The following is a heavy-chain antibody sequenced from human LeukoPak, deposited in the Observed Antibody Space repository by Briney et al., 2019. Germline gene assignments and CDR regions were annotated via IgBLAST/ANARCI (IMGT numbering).Heavy chain of an antibody. CDR2: ITTSSSII. CDR3: ARQAYSSGYYFPFDY. V-gene: IGHV3-21*01. Sequence: GGSLRLSCAASGFSFSDYSMNWVRQAPGKGLEWVSSITTSSSIIYYADSVKGRFTISRDNAKNPLFLQMNSLRAEDTAVYYCARQAYSSGYYFPFDYWGQGTLVTVSS. J-gene: IGHJ4*02. D-gene: IGHD3-22*01. CDR1: GFSFSDYS.